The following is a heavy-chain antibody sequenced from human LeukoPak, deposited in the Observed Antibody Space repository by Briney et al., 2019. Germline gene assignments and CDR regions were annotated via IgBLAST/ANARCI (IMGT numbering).Heavy chain of an antibody. V-gene: IGHV3-23*01. Sequence: GGSLRLSCAASGFTFTNHAMAWVRLAPGKGLEWVSTLSDSGASTYYADSVKGRFTISRDNSRNTMYPQMDSLRDDDTGVYFCARTPSRDGYSHIDFWGQGALVTVSS. D-gene: IGHD5-24*01. CDR1: GFTFTNHA. CDR2: LSDSGAST. J-gene: IGHJ4*02. CDR3: ARTPSRDGYSHIDF.